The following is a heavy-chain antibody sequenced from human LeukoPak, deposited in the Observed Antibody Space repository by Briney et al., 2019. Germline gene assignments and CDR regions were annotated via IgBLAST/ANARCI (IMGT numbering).Heavy chain of an antibody. CDR2: ISWDGGST. D-gene: IGHD6-19*01. Sequence: GGSLRLSCAASGFTFDDYAMHWVRQAPGKGLEWVSLISWDGGSTYYADSVKGRFTISRDNAKNSLYLQMNSLRAEDTAVYYCARGEVAVSWGQGTLVTVSS. V-gene: IGHV3-43D*03. CDR1: GFTFDDYA. J-gene: IGHJ5*02. CDR3: ARGEVAVS.